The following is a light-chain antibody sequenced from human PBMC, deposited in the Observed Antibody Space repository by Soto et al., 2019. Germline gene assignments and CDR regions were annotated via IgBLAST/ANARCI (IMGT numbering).Light chain of an antibody. J-gene: IGLJ1*01. CDR2: EVS. CDR1: SSDVGGYNY. CDR3: SSYTAANTYV. Sequence: QSALTQPASMSGSPGQSITISCTGTSSDVGGYNYVSWYQQHPGKAPKLMIYEVSHRPSGVSDRFSGSKSGNTASLTISGLQAEDEADYYCSSYTAANTYVFGTGTKVTVL. V-gene: IGLV2-14*01.